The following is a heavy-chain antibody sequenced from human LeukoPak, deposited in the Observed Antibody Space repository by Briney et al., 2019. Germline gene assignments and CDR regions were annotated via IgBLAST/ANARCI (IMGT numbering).Heavy chain of an antibody. J-gene: IGHJ4*02. V-gene: IGHV3-7*01. Sequence: GGSLRLSCAASGFTFSSYWMTWVRQAPGKGLECVANIKQDGSQKYYVDSVKGRFTISRDNAKNSLYLQMNSLRAEDTAVYYCVREDYGGNSVFDSWGQGTLVTVSS. CDR3: VREDYGGNSVFDS. D-gene: IGHD4-23*01. CDR2: IKQDGSQK. CDR1: GFTFSSYW.